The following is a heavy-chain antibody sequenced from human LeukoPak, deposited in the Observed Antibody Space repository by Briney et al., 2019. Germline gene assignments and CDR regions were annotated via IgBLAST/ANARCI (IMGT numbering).Heavy chain of an antibody. V-gene: IGHV4-59*08. J-gene: IGHJ3*02. D-gene: IGHD6-13*01. CDR2: IYYSGST. Sequence: SETLSLTCTVSGGSISSYYWSWIRQPPGKGLEWVGYIYYSGSTNYKPSLKSRVTISVDTSKNQFSLKLSSVTAADTAVYYCSVGSSWYSPYTFDIWGQGTMVTVSS. CDR3: SVGSSWYSPYTFDI. CDR1: GGSISSYY.